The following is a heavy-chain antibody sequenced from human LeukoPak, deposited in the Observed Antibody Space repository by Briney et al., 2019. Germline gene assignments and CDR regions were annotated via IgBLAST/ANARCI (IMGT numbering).Heavy chain of an antibody. J-gene: IGHJ4*02. V-gene: IGHV1-18*01. CDR1: GYTFTSYG. Sequence: ASVKVFCKAPGYTFTSYGITWVRQAPGQGLEWMGWISVNGNTNYARNLQGRITMTTDTSTSTAYMELRSLRSDDTAVYYCARDGSGSYADGFFDYWGQGTLVTVSS. CDR2: ISVNGNT. D-gene: IGHD1-26*01. CDR3: ARDGSGSYADGFFDY.